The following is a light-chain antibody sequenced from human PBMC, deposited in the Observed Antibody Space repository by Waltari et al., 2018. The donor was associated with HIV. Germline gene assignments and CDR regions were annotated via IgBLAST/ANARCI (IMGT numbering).Light chain of an antibody. Sequence: DIQLTQSPSLLSASVEVRVAITCRARQGIRSYLAWYQQKAGKAPKLLIYGASTLQSGVPSRFSGSGSGTEFTLTISSLQPEDFATYYCQQLNTYPGFTFGPGTKVDIK. J-gene: IGKJ3*01. CDR2: GAS. CDR1: QGIRSY. CDR3: QQLNTYPGFT. V-gene: IGKV1-9*01.